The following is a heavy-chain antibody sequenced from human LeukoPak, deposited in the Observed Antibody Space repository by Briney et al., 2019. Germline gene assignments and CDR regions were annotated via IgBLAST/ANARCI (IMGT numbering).Heavy chain of an antibody. CDR3: ARVGYYDSSAYYY. D-gene: IGHD3-22*01. Sequence: SETLSLTCTVSGGSIRSSYYYWGWIRQPPGKGLEWIGYIYYSGSTNYNPSLKSRVTISVDTSKNQFSLKLSSVTAADTAVYYCARVGYYDSSAYYYWGQGTLVTVSS. V-gene: IGHV4-61*05. CDR1: GGSIRSSYYY. J-gene: IGHJ4*02. CDR2: IYYSGST.